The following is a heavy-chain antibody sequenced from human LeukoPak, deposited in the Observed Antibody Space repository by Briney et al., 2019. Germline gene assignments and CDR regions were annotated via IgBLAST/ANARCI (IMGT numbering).Heavy chain of an antibody. V-gene: IGHV4-30-2*01. Sequence: SETLSLTCAVSGGSISSGGYSWSWIRQPPGKGLEWIGYIYHSGSTYYNPSLKSRVTISVDRSKNQFSLKLSSVTAADTAVYYCARVYYYDSSGPYYFDYWGQGTLVTVSS. J-gene: IGHJ4*02. CDR1: GGSISSGGYS. CDR3: ARVYYYDSSGPYYFDY. D-gene: IGHD3-22*01. CDR2: IYHSGST.